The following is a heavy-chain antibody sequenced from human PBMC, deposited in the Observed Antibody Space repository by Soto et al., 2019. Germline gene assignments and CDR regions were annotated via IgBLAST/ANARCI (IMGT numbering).Heavy chain of an antibody. CDR1: GFTFTSYA. D-gene: IGHD4-4*01. CDR3: AASSDYSNYVAFDI. Sequence: GASVKVSCKASGFTFTSYAMNWVRQAPGQRLEWIGWIVVGSGNTNYAQKFQERVTITRDMSTSTAYMELSSLRSEDTAVYYCAASSDYSNYVAFDIWGQGTMVTVSS. V-gene: IGHV1-58*02. CDR2: IVVGSGNT. J-gene: IGHJ3*02.